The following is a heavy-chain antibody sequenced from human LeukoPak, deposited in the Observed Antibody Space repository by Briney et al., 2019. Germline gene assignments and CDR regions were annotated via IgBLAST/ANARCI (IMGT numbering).Heavy chain of an antibody. CDR1: GGSFSGNY. Sequence: SETLSLTCAVYGGSFSGNYWTWIRQPPGKGLEWIGSIYYSGSTYYNPSLKSRVTISVDTSKNQFSLKLSSVNAADTAVYYCARADWAWYSDLWGRGTLVTVSS. V-gene: IGHV4-34*01. CDR3: ARADWAWYSDL. CDR2: IYYSGST. D-gene: IGHD3-9*01. J-gene: IGHJ2*01.